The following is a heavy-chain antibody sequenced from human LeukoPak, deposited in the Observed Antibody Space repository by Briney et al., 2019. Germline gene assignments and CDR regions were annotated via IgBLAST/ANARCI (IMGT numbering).Heavy chain of an antibody. V-gene: IGHV1-46*01. CDR1: GYTFTSYY. CDR2: INPSGGST. J-gene: IGHJ4*02. CDR3: ARTTVVTGVDY. Sequence: ASVKVSCKASGYTFTSYYMHWVRQAPGQGLEWMGIINPSGGSTSYAQKFQGRVTMTRNTSISTAYMELSSLRSEDTAVYYCARTTVVTGVDYWGQGTLVTVSS. D-gene: IGHD4-23*01.